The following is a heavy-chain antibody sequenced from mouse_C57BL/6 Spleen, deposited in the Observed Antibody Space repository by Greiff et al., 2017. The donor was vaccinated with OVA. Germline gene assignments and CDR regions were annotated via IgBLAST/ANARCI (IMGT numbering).Heavy chain of an antibody. CDR3: AREGGLYDYDIVY. V-gene: IGHV1-53*01. Sequence: QVELQQPGTELVKPGASVKLSCKASGYTFTSYWMHWVKQRPGQGLEWIGNINPSNGGTNYNEKFKSKATLTVDKSSSTAYMQLSSLTSEDSAVYYGAREGGLYDYDIVYWGQGTTLTVSS. J-gene: IGHJ2*01. CDR1: GYTFTSYW. CDR2: INPSNGGT. D-gene: IGHD2-4*01.